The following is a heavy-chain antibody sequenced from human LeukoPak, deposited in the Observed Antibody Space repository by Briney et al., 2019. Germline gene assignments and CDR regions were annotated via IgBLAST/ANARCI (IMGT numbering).Heavy chain of an antibody. J-gene: IGHJ4*02. V-gene: IGHV4-30-2*01. CDR2: IYHSGST. CDR3: ARQVVGSGSYWFDY. Sequence: SETLSLTCAVSGGSISSGGYSWSWIRQPPGTGLEWIGYIYHSGSTYYNPSLKSRVTISVDRSKNQFSLKPSSVTAADTAVYYCARQVVGSGSYWFDYWGQGTLVTVSS. D-gene: IGHD3-10*01. CDR1: GGSISSGGYS.